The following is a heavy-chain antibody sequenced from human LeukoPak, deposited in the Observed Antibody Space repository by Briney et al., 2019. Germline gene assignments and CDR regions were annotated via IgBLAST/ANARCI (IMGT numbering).Heavy chain of an antibody. Sequence: GGSLRLSCAVSGLNFNDAWMSWVRQAPGKGLEWVGRLKSRGSGGTADYSAPVKGRFTVSRDDSQNTLYLQMNSLTTEDTAVYFCSWELDVSFGRRLEHWGQGTLVTV. J-gene: IGHJ5*02. CDR2: LKSRGSGGTA. V-gene: IGHV3-15*01. D-gene: IGHD1-1*01. CDR3: SWELDVSFGRRLEH. CDR1: GLNFNDAW.